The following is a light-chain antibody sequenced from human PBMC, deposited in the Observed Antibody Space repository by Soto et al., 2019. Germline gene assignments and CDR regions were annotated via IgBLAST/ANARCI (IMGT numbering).Light chain of an antibody. CDR3: QQYNNWPLT. Sequence: EIVMTQSPATLSVSPGERATLSCRASQSVSSNLAWYQQKPGQAPRLLIYGASTRATGIPARFSGSGSGTAVTLTISSRQSEDFAVYYCQQYNNWPLTFGGGTKVEIK. CDR1: QSVSSN. V-gene: IGKV3-15*01. J-gene: IGKJ4*01. CDR2: GAS.